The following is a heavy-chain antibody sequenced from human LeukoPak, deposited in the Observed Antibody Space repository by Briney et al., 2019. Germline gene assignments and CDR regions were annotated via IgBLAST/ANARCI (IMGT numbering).Heavy chain of an antibody. J-gene: IGHJ6*02. V-gene: IGHV3-21*01. Sequence: GGSLRLSCAASGFTFSSYSMNWVRQAPGKGLDGVSSIISISSYIYYADSVKGRFTISRDNAKNSLYLQMNSLRAEDTAVYYCARDMGSGYCSSTSCYWDGMDVWGQGTTVTVSS. CDR2: IISISSYI. CDR3: ARDMGSGYCSSTSCYWDGMDV. D-gene: IGHD2-2*01. CDR1: GFTFSSYS.